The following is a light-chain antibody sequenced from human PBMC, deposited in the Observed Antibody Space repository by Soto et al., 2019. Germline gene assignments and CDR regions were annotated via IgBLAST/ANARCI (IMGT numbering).Light chain of an antibody. CDR1: QSVSSSY. V-gene: IGKV3-20*01. CDR2: DAS. CDR3: QHYVYPQWT. J-gene: IGKJ1*01. Sequence: EIVLTQSPGTLSLSPGERATLSCRASQSVSSSYLAWYQHHPGQAPRLLIYDASSRATGIPDRFSGSGSGTDFTLTISRLDPEDFAVYICQHYVYPQWTFGPGTKVEIK.